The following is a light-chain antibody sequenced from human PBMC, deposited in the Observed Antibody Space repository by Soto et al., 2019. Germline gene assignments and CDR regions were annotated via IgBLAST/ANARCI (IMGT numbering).Light chain of an antibody. V-gene: IGLV2-23*01. CDR1: TNDVGLYNL. J-gene: IGLJ2*01. Sequence: QSALTQPASVSGSPGQSITIPCTGTTNDVGLYNLVSWYQQHPGKVPKLIIYEGSERPSGVSNRFSGSKSGNTASLTISGLQVEDEADYFCSSYGGLTTPVIFGGGTKLTVL. CDR2: EGS. CDR3: SSYGGLTTPVI.